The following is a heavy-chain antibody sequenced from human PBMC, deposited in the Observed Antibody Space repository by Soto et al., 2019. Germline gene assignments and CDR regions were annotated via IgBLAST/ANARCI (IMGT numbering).Heavy chain of an antibody. CDR3: GRGGSDSPMAPGY. J-gene: IGHJ4*02. CDR1: GXTFSSYG. CDR2: INPDGSAT. Sequence: GSLRLSCAASGXTFSSYGMDWVRRAPGKGLVWVSRINPDGSATNYADSVKGRFTISRDNAKNTLYLQMNGLRAEYTAVFYCGRGGSDSPMAPGYWGQGTLGPVSS. D-gene: IGHD2-21*01. V-gene: IGHV3-74*01.